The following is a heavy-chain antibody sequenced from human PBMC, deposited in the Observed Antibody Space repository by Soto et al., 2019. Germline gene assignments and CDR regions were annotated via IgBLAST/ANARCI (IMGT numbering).Heavy chain of an antibody. CDR1: GGTFSSYT. V-gene: IGHV1-69*02. D-gene: IGHD6-19*01. CDR3: ATTAVAAVSWFDP. Sequence: QVQLVQSGAEVKKPGSSVKVSCKASGGTFSSYTISWVRQAPGQGLEWMGRIIPILGIANYAQKFQGRVTINADKSTSTAYMELSSLRSEDTAVYYCATTAVAAVSWFDPWGQGTLVTVSS. CDR2: IIPILGIA. J-gene: IGHJ5*02.